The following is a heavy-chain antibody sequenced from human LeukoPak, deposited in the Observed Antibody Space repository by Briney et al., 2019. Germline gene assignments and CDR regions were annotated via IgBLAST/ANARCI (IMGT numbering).Heavy chain of an antibody. V-gene: IGHV3-9*01. CDR1: GFTFDDYA. D-gene: IGHD5-18*01. J-gene: IGHJ4*02. CDR3: AKEPQHSYGYFDPGY. Sequence: GGSLRLSCAASGFTFDDYAMHWVRQAPGKGLEWVSGISWNSGSIGYADSVKGRFTISRDNAKNSLYLQMNSLRAEDTALYYCAKEPQHSYGYFDPGYWGQGTLVTVSS. CDR2: ISWNSGSI.